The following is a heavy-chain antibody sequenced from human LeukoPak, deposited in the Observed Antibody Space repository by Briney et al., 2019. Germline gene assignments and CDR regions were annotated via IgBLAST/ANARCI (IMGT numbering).Heavy chain of an antibody. CDR1: GGSISSYY. Sequence: PSETLSLTCTVSGGSISSYYWSWIRQPPGKGLEWIGYIYYSGSTNHNPSLKSRVTISVDTSKNQFSLKLSSVTAADTAVYYCARGQPRIAAPHYWGQGTLVTVSS. CDR2: IYYSGST. J-gene: IGHJ4*02. CDR3: ARGQPRIAAPHY. D-gene: IGHD6-6*01. V-gene: IGHV4-59*01.